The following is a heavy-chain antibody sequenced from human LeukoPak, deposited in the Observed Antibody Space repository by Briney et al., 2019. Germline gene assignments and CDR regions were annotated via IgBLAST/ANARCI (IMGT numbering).Heavy chain of an antibody. J-gene: IGHJ4*02. CDR1: GFTFSSYT. V-gene: IGHV3-21*01. Sequence: GGSLRLSCAASGFTFSSYTMNWVRQAPGKGLEWVSSITSSSIYTYYADSVKGRFTISRDNAKNSLYLEMNSLRAEDTAVYYCARDYYDSSGYYYGFDYWGQGTLVTVSS. CDR3: ARDYYDSSGYYYGFDY. D-gene: IGHD3-22*01. CDR2: ITSSSIYT.